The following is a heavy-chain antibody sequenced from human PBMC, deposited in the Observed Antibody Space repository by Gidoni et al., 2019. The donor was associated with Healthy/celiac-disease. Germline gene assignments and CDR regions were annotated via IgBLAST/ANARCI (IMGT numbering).Heavy chain of an antibody. CDR3: ARGHSPTPSYGYSSGWYGGTVRFYFDY. CDR2: INQSGST. V-gene: IGHV4-34*01. D-gene: IGHD6-19*01. J-gene: IGHJ4*02. Sequence: QVQLQQWGAGLLKPSETLSLTCAVYGGSFSGYYWSWIRQPPGKGLEWIGEINQSGSTNYNPSLKSRVTISVDTSKNQFSLKLSSVTAADTAVYYCARGHSPTPSYGYSSGWYGGTVRFYFDYWGQGTLVTVSS. CDR1: GGSFSGYY.